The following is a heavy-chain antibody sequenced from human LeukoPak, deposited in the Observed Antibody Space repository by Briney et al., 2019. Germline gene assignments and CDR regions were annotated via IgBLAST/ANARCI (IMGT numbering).Heavy chain of an antibody. D-gene: IGHD3-10*01. Sequence: GASVKVSCKASGYTFTSYGISWVRQAPGQGLEWMGWISAYNGNTNYAQKLQGRVTMTTDTSTSTAYMELRSLRSDDTAVYYCARDGGAVGAFNYYYCGMDVWGQGTTVTVSS. CDR1: GYTFTSYG. J-gene: IGHJ6*02. V-gene: IGHV1-18*01. CDR3: ARDGGAVGAFNYYYCGMDV. CDR2: ISAYNGNT.